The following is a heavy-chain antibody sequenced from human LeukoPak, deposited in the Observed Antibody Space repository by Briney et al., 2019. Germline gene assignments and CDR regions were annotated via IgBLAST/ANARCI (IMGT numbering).Heavy chain of an antibody. CDR1: GGSFSGYY. J-gene: IGHJ3*02. D-gene: IGHD3-16*01. CDR2: INHSGST. V-gene: IGHV4-34*01. CDR3: ARVGGLDAFDI. Sequence: PSEPLSLSCAVYGGSFSGYYWSWIRQPPGKGLGWIGEINHSGSTNYNPSLKSRVTISVDTSKNQVSLKLSSVTAADTAVYYCARVGGLDAFDIWGQGTMVTVSP.